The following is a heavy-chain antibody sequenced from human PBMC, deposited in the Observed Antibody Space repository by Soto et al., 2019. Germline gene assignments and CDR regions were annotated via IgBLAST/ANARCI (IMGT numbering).Heavy chain of an antibody. D-gene: IGHD6-13*01. J-gene: IGHJ5*02. V-gene: IGHV4-4*02. Sequence: PSETLSLTCAVSGGSISSSNWWSWVRQPPGKGLEWIGEIYHSGSTKYNPSLKSRVTISVDKSKNQFSLELSSVTAADTAVYYCARCSSSWQRNWFDPWGQGTLVTVSS. CDR3: ARCSSSWQRNWFDP. CDR2: IYHSGST. CDR1: GGSISSSNW.